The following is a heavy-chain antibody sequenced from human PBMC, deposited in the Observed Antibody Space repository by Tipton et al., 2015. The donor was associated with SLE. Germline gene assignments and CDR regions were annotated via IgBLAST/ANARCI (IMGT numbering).Heavy chain of an antibody. D-gene: IGHD6-13*01. CDR3: ARQTSSWPYYFDY. CDR1: GGSISSGSYY. J-gene: IGHJ4*02. Sequence: TLSLTCTVSGGSISSGSYYWSWIRQPAGKGLEWIGRIYTSGSTNYNPSLKSRVTISVDTSKNQFSLKLSSVTAADMAVYYCARQTSSWPYYFDYWGQGSLVTVSS. CDR2: IYTSGST. V-gene: IGHV4-61*02.